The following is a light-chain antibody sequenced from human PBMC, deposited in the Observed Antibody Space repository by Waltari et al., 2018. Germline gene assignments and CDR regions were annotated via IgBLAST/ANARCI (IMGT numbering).Light chain of an antibody. Sequence: DIVMTQSPLSLPVTPGEPASISCRSIQSLLHSNGYNYLDWYLQKPGQSPQLLIYWGSNRAAGVPDRFSGSGSGTDFTLKISRVEAEDVGVYYCMQALQTPPGTFGGGTKVEIK. CDR2: WGS. V-gene: IGKV2-28*01. CDR1: QSLLHSNGYNY. CDR3: MQALQTPPGT. J-gene: IGKJ4*01.